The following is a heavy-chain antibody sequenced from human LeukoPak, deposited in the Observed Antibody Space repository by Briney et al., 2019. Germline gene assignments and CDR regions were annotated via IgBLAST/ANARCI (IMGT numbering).Heavy chain of an antibody. V-gene: IGHV4-34*01. J-gene: IGHJ5*02. Sequence: SETLSLTCAVYGRSFSGYYWSWIRQPPGKGLEWIGEINHSGSTNYNPSLKSRVTISVDTSKNQFSLKLSSVTAADTAVYYCASLDDFWSGSDWFDPWGQGTLVTVSS. CDR1: GRSFSGYY. CDR2: INHSGST. D-gene: IGHD3-3*01. CDR3: ASLDDFWSGSDWFDP.